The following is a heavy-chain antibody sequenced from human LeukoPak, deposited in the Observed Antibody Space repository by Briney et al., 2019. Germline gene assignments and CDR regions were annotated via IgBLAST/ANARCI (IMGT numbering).Heavy chain of an antibody. D-gene: IGHD2-2*01. CDR2: IIPIFGTA. J-gene: IGHJ6*02. CDR1: GGTFSSYA. CDR3: ARPYCSSTSCYFRNYYYGMDV. V-gene: IGHV1-69*13. Sequence: ASVKVSCKASGGTFSSYAISWVRQAPGQGLEWMGGIIPIFGTANYAQKFQGRVTITADESTSTAYMELSSLRSEDTAVYYCARPYCSSTSCYFRNYYYGMDVWGQGTTVTVSS.